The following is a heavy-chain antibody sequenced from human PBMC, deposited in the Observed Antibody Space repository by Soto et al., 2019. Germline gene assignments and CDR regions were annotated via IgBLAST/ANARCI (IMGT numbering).Heavy chain of an antibody. D-gene: IGHD3-10*01. CDR3: ASSRYAGSAVDY. V-gene: IGHV2-5*02. J-gene: IGHJ4*02. CDR1: GFSLSTSGVG. CDR2: IYRDDAK. Sequence: QITLKESGPTLVKPTQTLTLTCTFSGFSLSTSGVGVAWTRQPPGKALGWPAPIYRDDAKRYSPSLKSRLTITKDTSNTPVALTMTNMDPADTATYYCASSRYAGSAVDYWGQGTLVTVSS.